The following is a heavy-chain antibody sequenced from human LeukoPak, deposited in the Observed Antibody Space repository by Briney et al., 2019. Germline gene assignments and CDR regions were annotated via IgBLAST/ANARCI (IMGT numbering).Heavy chain of an antibody. CDR2: IYYSGST. CDR3: ARRAWELHRLYFDY. V-gene: IGHV4-39*01. CDR1: GGSISSNTYY. Sequence: SETLSLTCTVSGGSISSNTYYWGWIRQPPGKGLEWIGSIYYSGSTYYNPSLKSRVTISVDTSENQFSLKLSSVTAADTAVYYCARRAWELHRLYFDYWGQGTLVTVSS. D-gene: IGHD1-26*01. J-gene: IGHJ4*02.